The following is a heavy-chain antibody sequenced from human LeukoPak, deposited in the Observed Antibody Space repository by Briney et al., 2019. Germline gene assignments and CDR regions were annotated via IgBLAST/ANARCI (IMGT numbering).Heavy chain of an antibody. CDR3: ARAAPFDP. CDR1: GYTFDKFG. J-gene: IGHJ5*02. V-gene: IGHV1-18*01. Sequence: ASVKVSCKASGYTFDKFGIAWVRQAPGQGLEWMGWISPQNGNTKYAQKVQDRASMTIDTSTSTAYMELRSLRSDDTAVYYCARAAPFDPWGQGTLVTVSS. CDR2: ISPQNGNT.